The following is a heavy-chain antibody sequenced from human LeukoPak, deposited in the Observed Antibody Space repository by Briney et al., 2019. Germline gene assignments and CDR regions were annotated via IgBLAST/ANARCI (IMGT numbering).Heavy chain of an antibody. CDR1: GFTFSSYG. CDR3: AKHSSCMLCPGRFDP. V-gene: IGHV3-23*01. J-gene: IGHJ5*02. Sequence: GGSLRLSCAASGFTFSSYGMSWVRQAPGKGLEWVPIISGSGGSTYYADSVKGRFTISRDNSKNTLYLQMNSLRAEDTAVYYCAKHSSCMLCPGRFDPWGQGTLVTVSS. CDR2: ISGSGGST. D-gene: IGHD2-8*01.